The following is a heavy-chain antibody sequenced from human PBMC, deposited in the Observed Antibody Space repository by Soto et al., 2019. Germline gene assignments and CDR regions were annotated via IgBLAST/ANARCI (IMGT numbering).Heavy chain of an antibody. CDR3: AGGIAAAGTSGRFDP. V-gene: IGHV3-21*01. CDR1: GFTFSSYS. CDR2: ISSSSSYI. J-gene: IGHJ5*02. D-gene: IGHD6-13*01. Sequence: VGSLRLSCAASGFTFSSYSMNWVRQAPGKGLEWVSSISSSSSYIYYADSVKGRFTISRDNAKNSLYLQMNSLRAEDTAVYYCAGGIAAAGTSGRFDPWGQGTLVTVSS.